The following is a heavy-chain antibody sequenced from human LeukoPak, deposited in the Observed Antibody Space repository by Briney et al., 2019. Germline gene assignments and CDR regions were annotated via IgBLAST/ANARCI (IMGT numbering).Heavy chain of an antibody. CDR2: IIPIFGAA. D-gene: IGHD3-10*01. Sequence: SVKVSCKASGGTFSSYAISWVRQAPGQGLEWMGGIIPIFGAANYAQKFQGRVTITADESTSTAYMELSSLRSEDTAVYYCARELDSLLWFGEFYYYGMDVWGQGTTVTVSS. J-gene: IGHJ6*02. CDR1: GGTFSSYA. V-gene: IGHV1-69*01. CDR3: ARELDSLLWFGEFYYYGMDV.